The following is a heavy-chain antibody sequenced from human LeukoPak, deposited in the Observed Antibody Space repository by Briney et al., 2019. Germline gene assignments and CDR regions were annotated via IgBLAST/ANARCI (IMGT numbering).Heavy chain of an antibody. CDR2: FHLSGGT. CDR1: GGSISSYY. D-gene: IGHD6-13*01. J-gene: IGHJ6*02. CDR3: ARHGSSWYDGMDV. V-gene: IGHV4-59*08. Sequence: PSETLSLTCTVSGGSISSYYWSWIRQPPGKGLEWIGYFHLSGGTNYNPSLKSRVTISVDTSKNQFSLKLSSVTAADTAVYYCARHGSSWYDGMDVWGQGTTVTVSS.